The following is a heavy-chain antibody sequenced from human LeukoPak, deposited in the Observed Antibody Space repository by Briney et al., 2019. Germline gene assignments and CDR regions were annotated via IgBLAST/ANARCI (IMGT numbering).Heavy chain of an antibody. CDR3: ARMGRHYYDSSGYYYQYYFDY. CDR2: IIPIFGTA. J-gene: IGHJ4*02. CDR1: GGTFSSYA. V-gene: IGHV1-69*06. D-gene: IGHD3-22*01. Sequence: SVKVSCKASGGTFSSYAISWVRQAPGQGLEWMGGIIPIFGTANYAQKFQGRVTITADKSTSTAYMELSSLRSEDTAVYYCARMGRHYYDSSGYYYQYYFDYWGQGTLVTVSS.